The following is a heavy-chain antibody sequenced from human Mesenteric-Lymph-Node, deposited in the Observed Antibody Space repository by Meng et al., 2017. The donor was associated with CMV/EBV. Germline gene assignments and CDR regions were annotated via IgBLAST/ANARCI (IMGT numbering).Heavy chain of an antibody. J-gene: IGHJ3*02. CDR3: ARDSYSSGDHDAFDI. Sequence: GESLKISCAASGFTFSSYSMNWVRQAPGKGLEWVSSISSSSSYIYYADSVKGRFTISRDNAKNSLYLQMNSLRAEDTAVYYCARDSYSSGDHDAFDIWGQGTMVTVSS. V-gene: IGHV3-21*01. D-gene: IGHD2-21*02. CDR1: GFTFSSYS. CDR2: ISSSSSYI.